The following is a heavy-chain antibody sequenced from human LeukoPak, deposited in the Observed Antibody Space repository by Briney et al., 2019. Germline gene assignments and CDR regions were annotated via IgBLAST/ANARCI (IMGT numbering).Heavy chain of an antibody. V-gene: IGHV1-2*02. CDR2: IDPNKGDT. CDR3: ARDRSITEKYSGRYFHDY. Sequence: ASVKVSCKASGYTLTGYYLHWVRQAPGQGLEWMWWIDPNKGDTQCTQRYQGRVSMTRDTSFSTAYMELSRLTSDDTAVYYCARDRSITEKYSGRYFHDYWGQGSLVTVSS. J-gene: IGHJ4*02. CDR1: GYTLTGYY. D-gene: IGHD1-26*01.